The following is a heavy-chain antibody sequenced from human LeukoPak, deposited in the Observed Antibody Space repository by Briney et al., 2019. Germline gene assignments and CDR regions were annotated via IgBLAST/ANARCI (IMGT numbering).Heavy chain of an antibody. CDR1: GVSITSYY. J-gene: IGHJ5*02. V-gene: IGHV4-4*07. D-gene: IGHD6-19*01. CDR2: IYASGST. CDR3: ARGDRAVAGAWGWFDP. Sequence: SETLSLTCTVSGVSITSYYWSWIRQPAGKGPEWSGRIYASGSTNYNPSLKSRITMSVDTSKNQFSLRLNSVTAADPAVYYCARGDRAVAGAWGWFDPWGQGTLVTVSS.